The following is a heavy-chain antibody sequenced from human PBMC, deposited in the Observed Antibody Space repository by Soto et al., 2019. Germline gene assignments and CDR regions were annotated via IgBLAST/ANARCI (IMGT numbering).Heavy chain of an antibody. J-gene: IGHJ5*01. D-gene: IGHD3-3*02. Sequence: SLALTCTVSGGSISSGRYYWNCIRQHPGKGLEWIGYIYHSGNTYYNPSLKSRSSISLDTSKNQFSLKLDSVTVADTAVYYCSRPDHPFLEWLFPDSCGQGTLVTVPS. V-gene: IGHV4-31*03. CDR3: SRPDHPFLEWLFPDS. CDR2: IYHSGNT. CDR1: GGSISSGRYY.